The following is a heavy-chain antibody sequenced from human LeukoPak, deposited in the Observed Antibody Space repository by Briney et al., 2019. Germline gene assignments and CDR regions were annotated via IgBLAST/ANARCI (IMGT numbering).Heavy chain of an antibody. CDR3: ARDLDYDFWSGPDY. V-gene: IGHV3-64*01. Sequence: GGSLRLSCAASGFTFSSYAMHWVRQAPGKGLEYVSAISSNGGSTYYANSVKGRFTISRDNSKNTPYLQMGSLRAEDMAVYYCARDLDYDFWSGPDYWGQGTLVTVSS. CDR1: GFTFSSYA. D-gene: IGHD3-3*01. J-gene: IGHJ4*02. CDR2: ISSNGGST.